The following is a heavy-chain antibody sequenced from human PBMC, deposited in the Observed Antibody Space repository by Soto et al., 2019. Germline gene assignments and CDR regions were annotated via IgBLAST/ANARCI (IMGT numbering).Heavy chain of an antibody. J-gene: IGHJ6*02. D-gene: IGHD5-18*01. CDR3: TRCYDFTGVLWFLFYGMDV. CDR2: ISYDGSNK. CDR1: GFTFSSYA. Sequence: GGSLRLSCAASGFTFSSYAMHWVRQAPGKGLEWVAVISYDGSNKYYADSVKGRFTISRDNSKNTLYLQMNSLRDEDTAVYYCTRCYDFTGVLWFLFYGMDVWGQGTTVTVSS. V-gene: IGHV3-30-3*01.